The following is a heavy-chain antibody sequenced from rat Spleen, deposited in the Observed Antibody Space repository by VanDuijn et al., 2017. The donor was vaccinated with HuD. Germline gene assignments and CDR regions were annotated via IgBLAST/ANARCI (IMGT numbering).Heavy chain of an antibody. J-gene: IGHJ2*01. CDR1: GFTFNNYW. Sequence: EVQLVESGGGLVQPGRSLKLSCVASGFTFNNYWMSWIRQAPGKGLEWVASITNTGGSIYYPDSVKGRFTISRDNAQNTLYLQMNSLRSEDTATYYCTRPTIAAISTTLLYYFDYWGQGVMVTVSS. CDR2: ITNTGGSI. V-gene: IGHV5-31*01. D-gene: IGHD1-2*01. CDR3: TRPTIAAISTTLLYYFDY.